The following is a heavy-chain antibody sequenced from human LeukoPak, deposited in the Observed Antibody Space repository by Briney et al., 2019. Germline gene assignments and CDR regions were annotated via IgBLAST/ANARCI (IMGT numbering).Heavy chain of an antibody. Sequence: GGSLRLSCAASGFTFSSYGMHWVRQAPGKGLEWVAVLWYDGSNKYYADSVKSRFTISRDNSKNTLYLQMNSLRAEDTAVYYCARLKGVATPFDYWGQGTLVTVSS. V-gene: IGHV3-33*01. CDR3: ARLKGVATPFDY. CDR2: LWYDGSNK. D-gene: IGHD5-12*01. CDR1: GFTFSSYG. J-gene: IGHJ4*02.